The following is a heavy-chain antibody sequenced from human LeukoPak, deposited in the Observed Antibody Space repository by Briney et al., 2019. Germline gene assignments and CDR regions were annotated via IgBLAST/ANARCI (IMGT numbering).Heavy chain of an antibody. Sequence: SETLSLTCTVSGGSISSYFWTWIRQPPGKGLEWIGYIYYSGRTNYHPSLKSRVTISVDTSKNQFSLKLSSVTAADTAVYYCARVKYWFGKYYYYYYYMDVWGKGTTVTVSS. D-gene: IGHD3-10*01. CDR1: GGSISSYF. V-gene: IGHV4-59*01. J-gene: IGHJ6*03. CDR2: IYYSGRT. CDR3: ARVKYWFGKYYYYYYYMDV.